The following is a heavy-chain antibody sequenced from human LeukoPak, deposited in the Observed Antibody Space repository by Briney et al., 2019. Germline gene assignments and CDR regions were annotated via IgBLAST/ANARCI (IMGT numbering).Heavy chain of an antibody. CDR3: ARDGDAAMVDFDY. D-gene: IGHD5-18*01. J-gene: IGHJ4*02. V-gene: IGHV3-11*06. CDR1: GFAFSDYY. CDR2: IGSSGSYT. Sequence: GGSLGLSCAASGFAFSDYYMNWIRQAPGKGLEWVSYIGSSGSYTNYADSVKGRFTIPRDNAKNMLYLQMNSLRAEDTAVYYCARDGDAAMVDFDYWGQGTLVTVSS.